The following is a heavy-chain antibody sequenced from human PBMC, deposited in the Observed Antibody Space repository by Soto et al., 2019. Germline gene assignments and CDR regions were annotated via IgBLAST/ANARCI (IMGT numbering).Heavy chain of an antibody. Sequence: SETLSLTCTVSGGSICSGGYYWSWIRQHPGKGLEWIGYIYYSGSTYYNPSLKSRVTISVDTSKNQFSLKLSSVTAADTAVYYCARDVGQQILDYWGQGTLVTVSS. J-gene: IGHJ4*02. CDR1: GGSICSGGYY. D-gene: IGHD6-13*01. CDR2: IYYSGST. CDR3: ARDVGQQILDY. V-gene: IGHV4-31*03.